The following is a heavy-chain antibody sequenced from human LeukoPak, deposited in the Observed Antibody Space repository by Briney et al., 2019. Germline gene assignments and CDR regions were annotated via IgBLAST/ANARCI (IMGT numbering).Heavy chain of an antibody. CDR3: ARLPQLLWFGELMVY. V-gene: IGHV4-38-2*01. Sequence: KTSETLSLTCAVFGYSISSGYYWGWIRQPPGKGLEWIGSIYHSGSTYYNPSLKSRVTISVDTSKNQFSLKLSSVTAADTAVYYCARLPQLLWFGELMVYWGQGTLVTVSS. J-gene: IGHJ4*02. CDR1: GYSISSGYY. D-gene: IGHD3-10*01. CDR2: IYHSGST.